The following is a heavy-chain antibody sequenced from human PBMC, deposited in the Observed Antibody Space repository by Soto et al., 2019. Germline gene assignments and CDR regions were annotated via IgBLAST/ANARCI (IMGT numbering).Heavy chain of an antibody. Sequence: SLRLSCAASVFTVSSNYMSWVRQAPGKGLEWVSSISSSSSYIYYADSVKGRFTISRDNAKNSLYLQMNSLRAEDTAVYYCARAGAITMVRGYYGMDVWGQGTTVTVSS. D-gene: IGHD3-10*01. CDR1: VFTVSSNY. V-gene: IGHV3-21*01. CDR3: ARAGAITMVRGYYGMDV. CDR2: ISSSSSYI. J-gene: IGHJ6*02.